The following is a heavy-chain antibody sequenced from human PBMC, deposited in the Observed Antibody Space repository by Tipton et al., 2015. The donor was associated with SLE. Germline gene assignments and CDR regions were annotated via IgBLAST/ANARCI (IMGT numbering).Heavy chain of an antibody. D-gene: IGHD6-19*01. J-gene: IGHJ4*02. CDR3: AREGGNSSGWLVY. CDR1: GGSISSYY. CDR2: IYYSGST. Sequence: TLSLTCTVSGGSISSYYWSWIRQPPGKGLEWIGYIYYSGSTNYNPSVKSRVTISVDTSKNQFSLKLSSVTAADTAVYYCAREGGNSSGWLVYWGQGTLVTVSS. V-gene: IGHV4-59*01.